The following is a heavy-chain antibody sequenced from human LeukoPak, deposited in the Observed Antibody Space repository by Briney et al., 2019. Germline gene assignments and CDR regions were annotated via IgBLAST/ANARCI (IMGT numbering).Heavy chain of an antibody. CDR2: INPNSGGT. CDR1: GYTFTGYY. V-gene: IGHV1-2*02. J-gene: IGHJ4*02. D-gene: IGHD6-19*01. CDR3: AGSFSSGWYRFDY. Sequence: ASVKVSCKASGYTFTGYYMHWVRQAPGQGLEWMGWINPNSGGTNYAQKFQGRVTMTRDTSISTAYMELSRLRSDDTAVYYCAGSFSSGWYRFDYWGQGTLVTVSS.